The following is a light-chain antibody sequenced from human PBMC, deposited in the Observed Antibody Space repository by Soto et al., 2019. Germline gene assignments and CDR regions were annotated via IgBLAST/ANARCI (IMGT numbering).Light chain of an antibody. J-gene: IGLJ1*01. V-gene: IGLV2-14*02. CDR1: SSDVGGYNL. CDR3: SSYTSRSTLYV. Sequence: QSALTQPASVSGSPGQSITISCTGTSSDVGGYNLVSWYQQHPGKAPKLMIYEGSKRPSGVSNRFSGSKSGNTASLTISGLQAEDEADYYCSSYTSRSTLYVFGTGTKVTVL. CDR2: EGS.